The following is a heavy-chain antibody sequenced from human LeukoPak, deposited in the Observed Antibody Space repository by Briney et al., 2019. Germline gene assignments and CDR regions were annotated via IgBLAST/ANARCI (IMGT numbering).Heavy chain of an antibody. CDR1: GFTFSSYYW. CDR3: ARGAWTAYYFDY. Sequence: PGGSLRLSCAASGFTFSSYYWMHWVRQAPGKGLVWVSRIKSDEITTNYADSVKGRFTISRDNAKNTLYLQMYSLRAEDTAVYYCARGAWTAYYFDYWGQGTLVTVSS. D-gene: IGHD3/OR15-3a*01. V-gene: IGHV3-74*01. J-gene: IGHJ4*02. CDR2: IKSDEITT.